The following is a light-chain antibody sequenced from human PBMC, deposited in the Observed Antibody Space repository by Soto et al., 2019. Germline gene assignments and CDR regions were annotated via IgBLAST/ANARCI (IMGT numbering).Light chain of an antibody. V-gene: IGKV4-1*01. CDR2: WAS. CDR3: QQYSSTPLT. J-gene: IGKJ4*01. Sequence: DIVTTQSPDSLAVSLGERATINCKSSQSVLYSSNNKNHLAWYQQKPGQPPKLLIYWASTRESGVPDRFSGSGSGTDFTLTISSLQAEDVAVYFCQQYSSTPLTFGGGTKVEIK. CDR1: QSVLYSSNNKNH.